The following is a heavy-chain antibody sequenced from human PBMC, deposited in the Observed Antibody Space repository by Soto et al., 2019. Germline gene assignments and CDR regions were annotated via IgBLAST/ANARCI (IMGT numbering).Heavy chain of an antibody. J-gene: IGHJ6*02. Sequence: QVQLVQSGDEVKKPGSSVQVSCKASGGTFSSYTISWVRQSPGQGLEWMVRIIPILGIANYAQKFQGRVTITADKSSSTAYMELSSLRSEDTAVYDFAILMSQGYYYGLDVWGQGTHRHRLL. CDR2: IIPILGIA. CDR3: AILMSQGYYYGLDV. CDR1: GGTFSSYT. V-gene: IGHV1-69*02.